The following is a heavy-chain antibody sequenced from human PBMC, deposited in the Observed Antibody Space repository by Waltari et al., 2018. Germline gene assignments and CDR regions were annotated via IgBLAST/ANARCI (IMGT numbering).Heavy chain of an antibody. J-gene: IGHJ4*02. CDR3: ARGHPLRYFDWLLSPFDY. CDR2: IYYSGST. D-gene: IGHD3-9*01. V-gene: IGHV4-59*01. CDR1: GGSISSYY. Sequence: QVQLQESGPGLVKPSETLSLTCTVSGGSISSYYWSWIRQPPGKGLEWIGYIYYSGSTNYNPSLKILVTISVDTSKNQFSLKLSSVTAADTAVYYCARGHPLRYFDWLLSPFDYWGQGTLVIVSS.